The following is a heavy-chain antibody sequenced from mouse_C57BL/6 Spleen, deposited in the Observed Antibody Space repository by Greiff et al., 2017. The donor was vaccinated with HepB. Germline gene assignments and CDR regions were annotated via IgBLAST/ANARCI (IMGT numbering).Heavy chain of an antibody. CDR1: GFTFSSYG. Sequence: DVHLVESGGDLVKPGGSLKLSCAASGFTFSSYGMSWVRQTPDKRLEWVATISSGGSYTYYPDSVKGRFTISRDNAKNTLYLQMSSLKSEDTAMYYCAREDGYHYAMDDWGQGTSVTVSS. CDR2: ISSGGSYT. J-gene: IGHJ4*01. D-gene: IGHD2-3*01. CDR3: AREDGYHYAMDD. V-gene: IGHV5-6*01.